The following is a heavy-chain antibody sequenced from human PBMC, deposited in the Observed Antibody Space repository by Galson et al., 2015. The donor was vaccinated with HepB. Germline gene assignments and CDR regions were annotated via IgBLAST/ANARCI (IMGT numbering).Heavy chain of an antibody. J-gene: IGHJ4*02. CDR2: ISDIGAT. CDR1: GFSISAYA. Sequence: SLRLSCAASGFSISAYAMAWVRQAPGKGLEWVSAISDIGATYYADSVKGRFTISRDNSKNTVFLQMSTLRAEDTAVYYCVKDTSYALDYWGQGTLVTVSS. D-gene: IGHD3-16*01. CDR3: VKDTSYALDY. V-gene: IGHV3-23*01.